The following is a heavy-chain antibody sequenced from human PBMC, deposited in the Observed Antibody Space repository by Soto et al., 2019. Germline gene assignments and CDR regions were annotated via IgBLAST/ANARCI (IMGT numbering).Heavy chain of an antibody. D-gene: IGHD3-22*01. CDR2: IIPIFGTA. CDR1: GGTFSSYA. J-gene: IGHJ6*02. CDR3: ARAMNDSSGYYYGYYYYGMDV. Sequence: QVQLVQSGAEVKKPGSSVKVSCKASGGTFSSYAISWVRQAPGQVLEWMGGIIPIFGTANYAQKFQGRVTITADESTSTAYMELSSLRSEDTAVYYCARAMNDSSGYYYGYYYYGMDVWGQGTTVTVSS. V-gene: IGHV1-69*01.